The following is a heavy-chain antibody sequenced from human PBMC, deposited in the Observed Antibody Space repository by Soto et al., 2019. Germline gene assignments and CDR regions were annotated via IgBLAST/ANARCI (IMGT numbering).Heavy chain of an antibody. CDR2: IVVGSGNT. D-gene: IGHD6-6*01. Sequence: QMQLVQSGPEVKKPGTSVKVSCKASGFTFTSSAMQWVRQARGQRLEWIGWIVVGSGNTNYAQKFQGRVTITRDMSTSTAYVELSSLRSEDTAVYYCAAPSSPREDYYYYYMDVWGKGNTVTVSS. J-gene: IGHJ6*03. V-gene: IGHV1-58*02. CDR3: AAPSSPREDYYYYYMDV. CDR1: GFTFTSSA.